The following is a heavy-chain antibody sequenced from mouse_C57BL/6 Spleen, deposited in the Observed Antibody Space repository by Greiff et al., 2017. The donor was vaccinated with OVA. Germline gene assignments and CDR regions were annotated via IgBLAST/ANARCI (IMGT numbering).Heavy chain of an antibody. Sequence: EVQGVESGGGLVKPGGSLKLSCAASGFTFSDYGMHWVRQAPEKGLEWVAYISSGSSTIYYADTVKGRFAISRDNAKNTLFLQMTSLRSEDTAMYYCARGYYGSGYAMGYWGQGTSVTVSS. CDR1: GFTFSDYG. CDR3: ARGYYGSGYAMGY. V-gene: IGHV5-17*01. CDR2: ISSGSSTI. J-gene: IGHJ4*01. D-gene: IGHD1-1*01.